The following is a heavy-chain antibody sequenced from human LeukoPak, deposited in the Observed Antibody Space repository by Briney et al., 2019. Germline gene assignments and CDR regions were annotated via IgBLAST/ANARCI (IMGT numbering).Heavy chain of an antibody. Sequence: PGRSLRLSCGASGLTAVSYTMTWVREAPGKGLEGGSYISSSGGTLHYADSVKGRLTISRDNGKNSLYLKMTSLRAEDTAVYYCASGGSYFDSSGGNDDFDIWGQGTMVTVSS. J-gene: IGHJ3*02. CDR1: GLTAVSYT. V-gene: IGHV3-48*03. CDR2: ISSSGGTL. CDR3: ASGGSYFDSSGGNDDFDI. D-gene: IGHD3-22*01.